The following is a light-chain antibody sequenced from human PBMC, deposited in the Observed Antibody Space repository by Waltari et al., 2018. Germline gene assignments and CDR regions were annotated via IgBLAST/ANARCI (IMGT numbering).Light chain of an antibody. J-gene: IGLJ3*02. CDR3: CSYAGTYTVRV. CDR1: SSDGGAYNH. CDR2: GVS. V-gene: IGLV2-11*01. Sequence: QSALTQPRPVSGSPGQSVTISCTGTSSDGGAYNHVSWYQQHPGKAPKLVIYGVSKRPSGVPDRFSGSKSGNTASLTISGLQAEDEGDYYCCSYAGTYTVRVFGGGTKVTVL.